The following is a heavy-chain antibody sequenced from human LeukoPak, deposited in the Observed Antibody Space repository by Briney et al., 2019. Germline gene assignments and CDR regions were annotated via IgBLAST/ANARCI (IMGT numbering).Heavy chain of an antibody. Sequence: PGGSLRLSCEASGFTFSSYAMSWVRQAPGKGLEWVSAISGSAVSTYYADSVKGRFTISRDNSKNTLYLQMKSLRAEDTAVYYCTKVAYDYTWGSYRPPLDYWGQGTLVTVSS. CDR1: GFTFSSYA. CDR2: ISGSAVST. V-gene: IGHV3-23*01. D-gene: IGHD3-16*02. CDR3: TKVAYDYTWGSYRPPLDY. J-gene: IGHJ4*02.